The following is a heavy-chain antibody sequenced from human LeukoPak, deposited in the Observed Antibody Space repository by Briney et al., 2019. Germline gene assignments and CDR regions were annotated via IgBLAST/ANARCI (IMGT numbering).Heavy chain of an antibody. CDR2: ISSDGSDQ. CDR3: AKYGSGNYILFYGMDV. Sequence: PGGSLRLSCAASGFTFRSSVMHWVRQAPGKGLEWVAGISSDGSDQYYGDSVKGRFTISRDNPKSTLYLQMNSLRAEDTAVYYCAKYGSGNYILFYGMDVWGQGTTVTVSS. CDR1: GFTFRSSV. V-gene: IGHV3-30*18. J-gene: IGHJ6*02. D-gene: IGHD4-23*01.